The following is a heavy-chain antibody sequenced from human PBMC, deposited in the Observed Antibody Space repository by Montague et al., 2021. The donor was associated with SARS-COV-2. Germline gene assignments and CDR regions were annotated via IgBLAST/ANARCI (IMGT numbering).Heavy chain of an antibody. D-gene: IGHD1-1*01. CDR2: IGDSGEVI. Sequence: SLRLSCAASGFTFSNYGFSWVRLAPGKGLEWVSGIGDSGEVIHYADAVKGRFTISRDSSTDALFLQMNGLRAEDTAIYYCAKGGTGTNMIFDYWGQGVLVAVSS. J-gene: IGHJ4*02. CDR1: GFTFSNYG. CDR3: AKGGTGTNMIFDY. V-gene: IGHV3-23*01.